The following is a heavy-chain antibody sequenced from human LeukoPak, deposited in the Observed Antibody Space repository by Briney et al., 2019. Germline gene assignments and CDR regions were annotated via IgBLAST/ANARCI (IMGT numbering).Heavy chain of an antibody. D-gene: IGHD6-13*01. CDR2: IYYSGST. J-gene: IGHJ6*04. CDR3: ARTSSSPRSFYGMDV. CDR1: GGSISSYY. Sequence: SETLSLTCTVSGGSISSYYWSWIRQPPGKGLEWIGYIYYSGSTSYNPSLKSRVIISVDRSKNQFSLKLSSVTAADTAVYYCARTSSSPRSFYGMDVWGKGTTVTVSS. V-gene: IGHV4-59*01.